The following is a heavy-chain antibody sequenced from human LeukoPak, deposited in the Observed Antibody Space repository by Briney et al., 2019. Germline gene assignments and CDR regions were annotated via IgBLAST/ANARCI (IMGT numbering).Heavy chain of an antibody. J-gene: IGHJ4*02. CDR1: GGSISSGDYY. Sequence: PSETLSLTCTVSGGSISSGDYYWSWIRQPPGKGLEWIGYIYYSGSTYYNPSLKSRVTISVDTSKNQFSLKLCSVTAADTAVYYCASQYYYDSSGYYFWGQGTLVTVSS. V-gene: IGHV4-30-4*08. D-gene: IGHD3-22*01. CDR3: ASQYYYDSSGYYF. CDR2: IYYSGST.